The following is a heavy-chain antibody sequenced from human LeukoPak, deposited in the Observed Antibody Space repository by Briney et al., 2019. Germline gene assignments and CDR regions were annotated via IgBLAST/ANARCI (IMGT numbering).Heavy chain of an antibody. CDR3: ARTTGYSSGWYL. CDR2: IYHSGST. D-gene: IGHD6-19*01. V-gene: IGHV4-4*02. Sequence: PSGTLSLTCAVSGGSISSSNWWSWVRQPPGKGLEWIGEIYHSGSTNYNPSLKSRVTIPVDKSKNQFSLKLSSVTAADTAVYYCARTTGYSSGWYLWGQGTLVTVSS. J-gene: IGHJ5*02. CDR1: GGSISSSNW.